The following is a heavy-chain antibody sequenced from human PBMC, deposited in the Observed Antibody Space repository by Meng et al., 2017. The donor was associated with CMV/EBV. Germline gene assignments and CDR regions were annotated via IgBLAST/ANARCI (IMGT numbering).Heavy chain of an antibody. D-gene: IGHD1-1*01. J-gene: IGHJ5*02. CDR2: IIPIFGTA. CDR3: ARDGMAALNWFDP. CDR1: GGTFSSYA. Sequence: SVKVSCKASGGTFSSYAISWVRQAPGQGLEWMGGIIPIFGTANYAQKFQGRVTITTDESTSTAYMELSRLRSDDTAVYYCARDGMAALNWFDPWGQGTLVTVSS. V-gene: IGHV1-69*05.